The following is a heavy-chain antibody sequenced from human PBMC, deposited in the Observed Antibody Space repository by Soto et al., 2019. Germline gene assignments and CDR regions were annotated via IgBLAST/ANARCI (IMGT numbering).Heavy chain of an antibody. CDR1: GYTFTSYD. D-gene: IGHD2-8*01. Sequence: ASVKVSCKASGYTFTSYDINWVRQATGQGLEWMGWMNPNSGNTGYAQKFQGRVTMTRNTSISTAYMELSSLRSEDTAVYYCARGPGYCTNGVCYTRLLWLRWGQGTLVTVSS. CDR2: MNPNSGNT. J-gene: IGHJ4*02. CDR3: ARGPGYCTNGVCYTRLLWLR. V-gene: IGHV1-8*01.